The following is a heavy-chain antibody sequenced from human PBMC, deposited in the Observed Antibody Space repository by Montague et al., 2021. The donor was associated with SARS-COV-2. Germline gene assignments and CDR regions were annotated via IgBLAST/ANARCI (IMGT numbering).Heavy chain of an antibody. D-gene: IGHD2-8*02. J-gene: IGHJ4*02. CDR2: THYSGTT. Sequence: SETLSLTCTASSGSLSGYYWNWIRQPPGRGLEWIALTHYSGTTXXXPSLKSRLNMSLDTSKNQFSLTLNSVTAADTAIYYCARGTAYDHVYYWGQGAPVTVAS. CDR3: ARGTAYDHVYY. CDR1: SGSLSGYY. V-gene: IGHV4-59*12.